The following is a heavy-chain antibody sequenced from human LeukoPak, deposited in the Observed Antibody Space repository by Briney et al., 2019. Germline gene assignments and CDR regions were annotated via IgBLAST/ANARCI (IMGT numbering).Heavy chain of an antibody. V-gene: IGHV4-61*01. Sequence: RPSGTLSLTCTVSGGSVSSGHYYWSWIRQPPGKGLEWIGYIYYSGSTNYNPSLKSRVTISIDTSKNQFSLRLSSVTAADTAVYYCARAVAANVDYWGQGTLVTVSS. CDR2: IYYSGST. CDR1: GGSVSSGHYY. D-gene: IGHD6-19*01. J-gene: IGHJ4*02. CDR3: ARAVAANVDY.